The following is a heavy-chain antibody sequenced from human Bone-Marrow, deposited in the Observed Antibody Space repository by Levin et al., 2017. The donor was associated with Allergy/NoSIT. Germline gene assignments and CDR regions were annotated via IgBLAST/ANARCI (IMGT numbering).Heavy chain of an antibody. V-gene: IGHV3-23*01. Sequence: GGSLGLSCAASGFIFSNYAMNWVRQAPGKGLEWVSQISGSGGNTHYADSVKGRFTFSRDNSKNTLYLQMNSLRAEDTAVYYCAGYDTSAYHSPFDYWGQGTLVTVSS. J-gene: IGHJ4*02. CDR1: GFIFSNYA. CDR3: AGYDTSAYHSPFDY. D-gene: IGHD3-22*01. CDR2: ISGSGGNT.